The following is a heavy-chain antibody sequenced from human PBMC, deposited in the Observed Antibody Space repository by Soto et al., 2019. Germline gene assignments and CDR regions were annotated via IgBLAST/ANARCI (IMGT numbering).Heavy chain of an antibody. Sequence: QVQLQESGPGLVKPSETLSLTCAVSSASISDNNCWSWVRQSPQKGLEWIGEIHHGGTTNYNPSLKSRVTISMDRSQNQIFMQLNSVTAADSAIYYCARHIGVPGTRGFDYWGQGTLVNVSS. V-gene: IGHV4-4*02. CDR2: IHHGGTT. CDR1: SASISDNNC. J-gene: IGHJ4*02. CDR3: ARHIGVPGTRGFDY. D-gene: IGHD6-19*01.